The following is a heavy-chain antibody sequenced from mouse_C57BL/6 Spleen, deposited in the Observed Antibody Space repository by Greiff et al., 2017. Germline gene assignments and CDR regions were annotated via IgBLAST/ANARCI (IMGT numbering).Heavy chain of an antibody. CDR3: TTLYYSSFDY. D-gene: IGHD2-12*01. Sequence: VQLQESGAELVRPGASVTLSCKASGYTFTDYEMHWVKQTPVHGLEWIGAIDPETGGTAYNQKFKGKAILTADKSSSTAYMELRSLTSEDSAVYYCTTLYYSSFDYWGQGTTLTVSS. V-gene: IGHV1-15*01. CDR1: GYTFTDYE. J-gene: IGHJ2*01. CDR2: IDPETGGT.